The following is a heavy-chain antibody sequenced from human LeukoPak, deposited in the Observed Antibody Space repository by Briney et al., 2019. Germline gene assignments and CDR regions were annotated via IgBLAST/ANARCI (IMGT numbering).Heavy chain of an antibody. V-gene: IGHV3-21*01. D-gene: IGHD6-19*01. CDR3: ASVPPSIAVAGTDDY. J-gene: IGHJ4*02. CDR2: ISSSSSYI. Sequence: PGGSLRLSCAASGFTFSSYSMNWVRQAPGKGLEWVSSISSSSSYIYYADSVEGRFTISRDNAKNSLYLQMNSLRAEDTAVYYCASVPPSIAVAGTDDYWGQGTLVTVSS. CDR1: GFTFSSYS.